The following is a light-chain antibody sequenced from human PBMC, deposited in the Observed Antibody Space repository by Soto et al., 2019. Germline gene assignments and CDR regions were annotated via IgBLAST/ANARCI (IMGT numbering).Light chain of an antibody. CDR3: QQYSTYPLT. V-gene: IGKV1-5*01. CDR1: QSITTF. J-gene: IGKJ4*01. Sequence: DIQMTQSPSTLSASIGDRVTITCRASQSITTFLAWYQQKPGKAPQILIYDASKLEPGVPSRLSGGGSGTEFTLTISSLLPDDFATYYCQQYSTYPLTFGGGTKVDIK. CDR2: DAS.